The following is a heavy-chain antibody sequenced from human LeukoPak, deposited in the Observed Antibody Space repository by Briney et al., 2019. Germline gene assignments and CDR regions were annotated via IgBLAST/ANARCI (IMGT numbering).Heavy chain of an antibody. V-gene: IGHV4-59*01. Sequence: PSETLSLTCTVSGGSISSYYWSWIRQPPGKGLEWIGYIYYSGSTNYNPSLKSRVTISVDTSKNQFSLKLSSVTAADTAVYYCARDSQRVYDFWSGPAHFDYWGREPWSPSPQ. CDR1: GGSISSYY. D-gene: IGHD3-3*01. J-gene: IGHJ4*02. CDR2: IYYSGST. CDR3: ARDSQRVYDFWSGPAHFDY.